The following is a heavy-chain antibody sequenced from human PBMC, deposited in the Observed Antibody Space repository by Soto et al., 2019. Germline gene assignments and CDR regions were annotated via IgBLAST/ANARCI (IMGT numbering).Heavy chain of an antibody. D-gene: IGHD4-17*01. CDR1: GYTFTSYD. V-gene: IGHV1-8*01. Sequence: ASVKVSCKASGYTFTSYDINWVRQATGQGLEWMGWMNPNSGNTGYAQKFQGRVTMTRNTSISTAYMELSSLRSEDTAVYYCARKVGIYGDYAPPSYNYDMDVCGKETTVTVSS. J-gene: IGHJ6*03. CDR2: MNPNSGNT. CDR3: ARKVGIYGDYAPPSYNYDMDV.